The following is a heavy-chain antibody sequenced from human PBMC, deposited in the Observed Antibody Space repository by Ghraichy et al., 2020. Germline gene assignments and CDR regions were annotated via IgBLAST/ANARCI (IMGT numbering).Heavy chain of an antibody. Sequence: LSLTCAASGFTFRTYSMHWVRQAPGKGLEWVAVISYDGNFKYYADSVKGRFTISRDNSKNTLFLQMNSLRAEDTALYYCARDIKSSSWSYYYYAMDVWGQGTTVTVSS. CDR1: GFTFRTYS. CDR2: ISYDGNFK. CDR3: ARDIKSSSWSYYYYAMDV. D-gene: IGHD6-13*01. J-gene: IGHJ6*02. V-gene: IGHV3-30-3*01.